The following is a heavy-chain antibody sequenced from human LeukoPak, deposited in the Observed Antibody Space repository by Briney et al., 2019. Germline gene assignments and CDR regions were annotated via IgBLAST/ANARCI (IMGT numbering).Heavy chain of an antibody. Sequence: SETLSLTCAVYGGSFSGYYWSWIRQPPGKGLEWIGEINHSGSTNYNPSLKSRVTISVDTSKNQFSLKLGSVTAADTAVYYCARHVPDYGSGSHIQRGYYYYYYMDVWGKGTTVTISS. D-gene: IGHD3-10*01. CDR2: INHSGST. J-gene: IGHJ6*03. V-gene: IGHV4-34*01. CDR3: ARHVPDYGSGSHIQRGYYYYYYMDV. CDR1: GGSFSGYY.